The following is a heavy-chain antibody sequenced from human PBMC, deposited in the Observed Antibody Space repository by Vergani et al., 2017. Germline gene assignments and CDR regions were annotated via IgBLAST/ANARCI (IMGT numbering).Heavy chain of an antibody. CDR1: GFIFSHSP. V-gene: IGHV3-23*01. J-gene: IGHJ5*02. CDR2: ISSSGSST. CDR3: AKISQRELYPEVGWFDP. D-gene: IGHD1-26*01. Sequence: EVQLLESGGGLVQPGGSLRLSCAASGFIFSHSPMNWVRQAPGKGLDWVSVISSSGSSTYYADSVKGRFTISRDNSKNTRYLQMNSLRAEDTAVYYCAKISQRELYPEVGWFDPWGQGTLVTVSS.